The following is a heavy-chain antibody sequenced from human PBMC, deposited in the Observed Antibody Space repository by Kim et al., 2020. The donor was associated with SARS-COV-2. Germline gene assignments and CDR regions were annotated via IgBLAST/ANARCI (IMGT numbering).Heavy chain of an antibody. CDR3: ARTRGPAGGAHLDY. J-gene: IGHJ4*02. D-gene: IGHD3-16*01. V-gene: IGHV4-59*08. CDR2: IFHTGTT. Sequence: SETLSLTCTVSGGSTSSYYWSWIRQPTGKGLEWIGCIFHTGTTNYSPSLKSRVTLSVDTSKNQFSLKLNSVTAADTAVYYCARTRGPAGGAHLDYWGQGTLVTVSS. CDR1: GGSTSSYY.